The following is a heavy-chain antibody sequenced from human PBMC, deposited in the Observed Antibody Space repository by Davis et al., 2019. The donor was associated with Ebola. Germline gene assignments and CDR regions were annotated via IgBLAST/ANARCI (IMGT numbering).Heavy chain of an antibody. CDR2: IYYSGST. CDR1: GGSISSYY. D-gene: IGHD3-10*01. Sequence: MPGGSLRLSCTVSGGSISSYYWSWIRQPPGKGLEWTGYIYYSGSTNYNPSLKSRVTISVDTSKNQFSLKLSSVTAADTAVYYCARLRQMYYYGSSYWYFDLWGRGTLVTVSS. CDR3: ARLRQMYYYGSSYWYFDL. V-gene: IGHV4-59*01. J-gene: IGHJ2*01.